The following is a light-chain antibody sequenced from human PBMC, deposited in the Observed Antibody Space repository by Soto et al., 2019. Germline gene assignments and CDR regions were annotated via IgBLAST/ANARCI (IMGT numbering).Light chain of an antibody. CDR3: ASSTSDSLYV. Sequence: QPALTQPASVSGSPGQSITIPCTGTSSDVGGNKYVSWYQQYPGKVPKLLINKVTNRPSGVSYRFSGSKSGNTASLTISALLAEDEADYFCASSTSDSLYVFGTGTKVTVL. J-gene: IGLJ1*01. V-gene: IGLV2-14*01. CDR2: KVT. CDR1: SSDVGGNKY.